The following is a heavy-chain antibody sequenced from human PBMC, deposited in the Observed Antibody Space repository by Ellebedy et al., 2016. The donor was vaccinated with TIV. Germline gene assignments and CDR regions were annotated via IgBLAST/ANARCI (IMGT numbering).Heavy chain of an antibody. Sequence: PGGSLRLSCAASGFSFSDYYMSWIRQVPGTGLEWLSYISSSGSNTNYADSVKGRFTISRHNAKNLLYLEMYSLKVEDTAVYYCARGQAVAGSHFDYWGQGTLVTVSS. D-gene: IGHD6-19*01. CDR2: ISSSGSNT. J-gene: IGHJ4*02. CDR3: ARGQAVAGSHFDY. CDR1: GFSFSDYY. V-gene: IGHV3-11*06.